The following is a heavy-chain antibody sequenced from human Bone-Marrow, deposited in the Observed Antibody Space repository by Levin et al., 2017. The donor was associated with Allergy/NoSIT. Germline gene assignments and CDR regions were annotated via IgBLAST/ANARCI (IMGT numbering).Heavy chain of an antibody. CDR3: TRDDLLDTNMDV. CDR2: INPESGGT. CDR1: GYTFTAYY. Sequence: PGESLKISCKASGYTFTAYYIHWVRQAPGQGLDWMGWINPESGGTNYAQRFKGRVTMTRDTPTSTVYMELSRLTSDDTALYFCTRDDLLDTNMDVWGQGTTVTVSS. V-gene: IGHV1-2*02. D-gene: IGHD3/OR15-3a*01. J-gene: IGHJ6*02.